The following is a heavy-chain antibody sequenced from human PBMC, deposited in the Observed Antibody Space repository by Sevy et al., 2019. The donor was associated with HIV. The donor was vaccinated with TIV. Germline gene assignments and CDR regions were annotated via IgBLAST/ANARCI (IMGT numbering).Heavy chain of an antibody. Sequence: GGSLRLSCAASGFTFSSYAMHWVRQAPGKGLEWVAVISYDGSNKYYADSVNGRFTISRDNSKNTLYLQMNSLRAEDTAVYYCARDQAYYYDSSGYYGYWGQGTLVTVSS. CDR3: ARDQAYYYDSSGYYGY. CDR1: GFTFSSYA. CDR2: ISYDGSNK. J-gene: IGHJ4*02. V-gene: IGHV3-30*04. D-gene: IGHD3-22*01.